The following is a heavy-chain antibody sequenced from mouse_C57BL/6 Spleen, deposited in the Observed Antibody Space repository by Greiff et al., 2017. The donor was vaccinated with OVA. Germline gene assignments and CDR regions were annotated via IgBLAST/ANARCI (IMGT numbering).Heavy chain of an antibody. CDR3: AREDYYGSSPYAMDY. CDR2: ISSGSSTL. V-gene: IGHV5-17*01. D-gene: IGHD1-1*01. CDR1: GFTFSDYG. Sequence: EVKVVESGGGLVKPGGSLKLSCAASGFTFSDYGMHWVRQAPEKGLEWVAYISSGSSTLYYADTVKGRFPISRDNAKNTLFLQMTSLRSEDTAMYYCAREDYYGSSPYAMDYWGQGTSVTVSS. J-gene: IGHJ4*01.